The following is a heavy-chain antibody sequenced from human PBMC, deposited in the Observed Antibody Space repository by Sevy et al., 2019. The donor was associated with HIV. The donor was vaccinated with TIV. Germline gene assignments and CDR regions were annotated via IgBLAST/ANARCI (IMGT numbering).Heavy chain of an antibody. V-gene: IGHV3-30*18. D-gene: IGHD2-15*01. CDR2: ISYDGSNK. CDR3: AKAQEDCSSGTCYSAHYYYDVDV. Sequence: GGSLRISCAASGFIFSSYGMHWVRQAPGKGLEWMAAISYDGSNKYYGNFVKGRFTISRDNSKNTLYLQMNSLRPEDTAVYYCAKAQEDCSSGTCYSAHYYYDVDVRGQGTTVTVSS. J-gene: IGHJ6*02. CDR1: GFIFSSYG.